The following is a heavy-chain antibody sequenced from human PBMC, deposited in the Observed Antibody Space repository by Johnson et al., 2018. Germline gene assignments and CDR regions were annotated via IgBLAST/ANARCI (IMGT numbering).Heavy chain of an antibody. CDR1: GFSFSSYA. J-gene: IGHJ4*02. V-gene: IGHV3-33*01. Sequence: QVQLVESGGGVVQPGRSLRLSCAASGFSFSSYAMHWVRQTPGKVLEWVAVIWHDGSNKYHGDSVKGRFTISRDNSKNTLYLQMNSLRAEDTAVYYCAGDLTITGAKRYFDYWGQGTLVTVSS. D-gene: IGHD1-20*01. CDR3: AGDLTITGAKRYFDY. CDR2: IWHDGSNK.